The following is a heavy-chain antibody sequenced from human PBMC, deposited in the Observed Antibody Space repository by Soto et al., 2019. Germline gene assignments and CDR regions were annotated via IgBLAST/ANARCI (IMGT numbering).Heavy chain of an antibody. CDR3: ASESRTQQDFGLDY. V-gene: IGHV6-1*01. CDR2: KYYRSKWYN. D-gene: IGHD2-2*01. CDR1: GAXVSSNRHR. Sequence: PXQXLSLDCAIFGAXVSSNRHRWNWIRHSPSTGLYWLGRKYYRSKWYNKYAVSVKSRITINPDRSKNQISLQLKSVAQEETAVYYCASESRTQQDFGLDYWGQGNLVT. J-gene: IGHJ4*02.